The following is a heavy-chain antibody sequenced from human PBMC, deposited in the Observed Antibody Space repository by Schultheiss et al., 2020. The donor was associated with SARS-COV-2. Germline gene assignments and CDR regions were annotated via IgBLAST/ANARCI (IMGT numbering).Heavy chain of an antibody. V-gene: IGHV3-30*07. J-gene: IGHJ3*02. CDR2: ISYDGSKK. CDR3: VRDTGGFAFDI. CDR1: GFTFSSYA. Sequence: GGSLRLSCAASGFTFSSYAMHWVRQAPGKGLEWVTVISYDGSKKYYADSVKGRFTISRDNSKDMLYLQMNSLRAEDTAVYYCVRDTGGFAFDIWGQGTMVTVSS. D-gene: IGHD3-10*01.